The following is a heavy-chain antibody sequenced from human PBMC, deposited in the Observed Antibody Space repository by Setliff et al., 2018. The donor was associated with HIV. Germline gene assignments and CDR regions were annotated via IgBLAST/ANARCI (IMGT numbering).Heavy chain of an antibody. CDR3: ARWVYNSAWSLDY. CDR1: GDSISSHY. CDR2: IYTSGSP. D-gene: IGHD6-19*01. Sequence: SETLSLTCTVSGDSISSHYWSWIRQPPGKGLELIGYIYTSGSPHYKSSLTSRLTISLDTSRNQFSLKLTSVTAADSATYYCARWVYNSAWSLDYWGQGTLVTVSS. V-gene: IGHV4-4*08. J-gene: IGHJ4*02.